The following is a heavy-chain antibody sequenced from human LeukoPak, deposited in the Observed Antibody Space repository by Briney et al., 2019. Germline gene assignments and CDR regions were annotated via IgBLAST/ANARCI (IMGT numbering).Heavy chain of an antibody. Sequence: GGSLRLSCAASEFTVSTNYMTWVRQAPGKGLGWVSIIYSTGGKYYADSVKGRFTISRDNSKHTLYLQMNSLRGDDTAVYYCARGSDGWFAFDYWGQGILVTVSS. CDR3: ARGSDGWFAFDY. V-gene: IGHV3-66*01. D-gene: IGHD6-19*01. CDR2: IYSTGGK. CDR1: EFTVSTNY. J-gene: IGHJ4*02.